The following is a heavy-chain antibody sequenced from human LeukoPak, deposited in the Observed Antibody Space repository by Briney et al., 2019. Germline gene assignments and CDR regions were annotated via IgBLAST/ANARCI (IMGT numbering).Heavy chain of an antibody. V-gene: IGHV3-74*01. CDR3: YGANVQH. J-gene: IGHJ1*01. CDR2: TNTDGSTT. D-gene: IGHD4-17*01. Sequence: GRSLRLSCAASGFTFSSYWMVWVRQAPGKGLVWVSATNTDGSTTTYADSVKGRFTIARDNARNTVYLQMNSLRVEDTAVYYCYGANVQHWGPGTLVTVHS. CDR1: GFTFSSYW.